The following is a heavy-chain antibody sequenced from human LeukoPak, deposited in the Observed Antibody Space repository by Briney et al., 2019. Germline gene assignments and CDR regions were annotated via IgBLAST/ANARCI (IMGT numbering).Heavy chain of an antibody. Sequence: SGGSLRLSCAASGFTFSSYGMHWVRQAPGKGLEWVAVIWYDGSNKYYADSVKGRFTISRDNSKNTLYLQMNSLRAEDTAVYYCAKASYDSSGYWRVNNWFDPWGQGTLVTVSS. J-gene: IGHJ5*02. D-gene: IGHD3-22*01. CDR1: GFTFSSYG. V-gene: IGHV3-33*06. CDR3: AKASYDSSGYWRVNNWFDP. CDR2: IWYDGSNK.